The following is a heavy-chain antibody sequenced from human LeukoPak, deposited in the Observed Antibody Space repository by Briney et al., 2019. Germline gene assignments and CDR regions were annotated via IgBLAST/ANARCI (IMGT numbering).Heavy chain of an antibody. CDR3: ARGKSDYYYYMDV. V-gene: IGHV3-20*04. CDR2: INWNGGST. CDR1: GSTFGDYG. J-gene: IGHJ6*03. Sequence: GGSLRLSCAASGSTFGDYGMSWVRQAPGKGLEWVSGINWNGGSTGYADSVKGRFTISRDNAKNSLYLQMNSLRAEDTALYYCARGKSDYYYYMDVWGKGTTVTVSS.